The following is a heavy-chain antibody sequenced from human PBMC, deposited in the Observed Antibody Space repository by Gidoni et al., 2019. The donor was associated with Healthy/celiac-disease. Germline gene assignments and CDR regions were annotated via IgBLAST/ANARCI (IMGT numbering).Heavy chain of an antibody. Sequence: EVQLVESGGGLIQPGGSLRLSCAASGFTVSSNYMSWVRQAPGKGLEWVSVIYSGGSTYYADSVKGRFTISRDNSKNTLYLQMNSLRAEDTAVYYCARVDSGSYQYYFDYWGQGTLVTVSS. V-gene: IGHV3-53*01. CDR3: ARVDSGSYQYYFDY. CDR2: IYSGGST. D-gene: IGHD1-26*01. CDR1: GFTVSSNY. J-gene: IGHJ4*02.